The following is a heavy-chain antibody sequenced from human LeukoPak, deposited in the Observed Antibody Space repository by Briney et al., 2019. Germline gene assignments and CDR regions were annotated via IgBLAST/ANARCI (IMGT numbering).Heavy chain of an antibody. CDR3: AKGSWAFDY. CDR2: ISYDGSNK. Sequence: GRSLRPSCAASGFTFSSYGTHWVRQAPGKGLEWVAVISYDGSNKYYADSVKGRFTISRDNSKNTLYLQMNSLRAEDTAVYYCAKGSWAFDYWGQGTLVTVSS. D-gene: IGHD6-13*01. V-gene: IGHV3-30*18. J-gene: IGHJ4*02. CDR1: GFTFSSYG.